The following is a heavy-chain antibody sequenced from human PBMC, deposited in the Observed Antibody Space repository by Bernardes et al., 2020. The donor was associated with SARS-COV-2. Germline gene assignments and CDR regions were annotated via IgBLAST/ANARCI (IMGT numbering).Heavy chain of an antibody. V-gene: IGHV4-34*01. D-gene: IGHD5-12*01. J-gene: IGHJ4*02. CDR3: AREGGYDQRFDF. CDR1: GGSFSGYY. Sequence: SETLSLTCAVYGGSFSGYYWSWIRQSPEKGLEWLGDINHHETTSYNPSLEGRVTISLDPSKRQLYLKLTSVTAPDTATYYCAREGGYDQRFDFWGQGTPVTVSS. CDR2: INHHETT.